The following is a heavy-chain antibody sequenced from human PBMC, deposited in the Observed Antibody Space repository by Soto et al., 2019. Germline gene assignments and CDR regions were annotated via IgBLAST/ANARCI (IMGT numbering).Heavy chain of an antibody. CDR3: ARRSLYGDYDYYSMDV. V-gene: IGHV5-51*01. CDR1: GYSFTSYW. CDR2: IYPGDSDT. J-gene: IGHJ6*03. D-gene: IGHD6-13*01. Sequence: GESLKISCKGSGYSFTSYWIGWVRQMPGKGLEWMGIIYPGDSDTRYSPSFQGQVTISADKSISTAYLQWSSLKASDTAMYYCARRSLYGDYDYYSMDVWGKGTPVSVSS.